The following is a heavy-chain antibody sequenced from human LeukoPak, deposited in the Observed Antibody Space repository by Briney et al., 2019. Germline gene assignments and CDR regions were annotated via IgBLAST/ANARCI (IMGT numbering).Heavy chain of an antibody. J-gene: IGHJ4*02. CDR2: FDPEDGET. V-gene: IGHV1-24*01. Sequence: ASVKVSCKVSGYTLIELSMHWVRQAPGKGLEWMGGFDPEDGETIYAQKFQGRVTITRDTSASTAYMELSSLRSEDTAVYYCASTDCSSTSCYARDFDYWGQGTLVTVSS. D-gene: IGHD2-2*01. CDR1: GYTLIELS. CDR3: ASTDCSSTSCYARDFDY.